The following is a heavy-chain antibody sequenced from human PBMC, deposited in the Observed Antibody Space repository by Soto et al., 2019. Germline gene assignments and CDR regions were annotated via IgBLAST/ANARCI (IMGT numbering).Heavy chain of an antibody. V-gene: IGHV1-8*01. CDR1: GYTFTSFD. D-gene: IGHD2-2*01. CDR2: MNPNSGNT. J-gene: IGHJ4*02. CDR3: ARPYRPNLIVVVPAAEFDY. Sequence: GAPVKGSCKASGYTFTSFDINWGRQATGQGPVWMGWMNPNSGNTGYAQKFQGRVTMTRNTSISTAYMELSSLRSEDTAVYYCARPYRPNLIVVVPAAEFDYWGQGTLVTVSS.